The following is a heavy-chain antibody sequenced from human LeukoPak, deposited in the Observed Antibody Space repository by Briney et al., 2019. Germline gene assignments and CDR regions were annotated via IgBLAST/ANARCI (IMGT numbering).Heavy chain of an antibody. CDR1: GFTFSGSA. CDR3: LLRDYDIPFGIDY. J-gene: IGHJ4*02. D-gene: IGHD3-9*01. Sequence: PGGSLRLSCAASGFTFSGSAMHWVRQASGKGLEWVGRIRSKANSYATAYAASVKGRFTISRDDSKNTAYLQMNSLKTEDTAVYYCLLRDYDIPFGIDYWGQGTLVTVSS. CDR2: IRSKANSYAT. V-gene: IGHV3-73*01.